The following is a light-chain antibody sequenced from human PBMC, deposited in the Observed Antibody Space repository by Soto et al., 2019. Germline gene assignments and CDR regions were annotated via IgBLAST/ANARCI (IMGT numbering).Light chain of an antibody. V-gene: IGKV3-15*01. CDR1: QSVGSN. CDR2: GAS. J-gene: IGKJ2*01. CDR3: QQYNSWPPAYP. Sequence: EIVLTQSPATLSVSPGEGATLSCRSSQSVGSNLAWYQQKPGQTPRLLIYGASTRATGIPARFSGSGSGAEFTLTISSLQSEDFAVYYCQQYNSWPPAYPFGQGTKLEIK.